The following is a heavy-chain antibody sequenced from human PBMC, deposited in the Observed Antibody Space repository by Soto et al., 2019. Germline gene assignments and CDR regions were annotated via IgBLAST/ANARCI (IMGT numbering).Heavy chain of an antibody. CDR3: ARARIVLMVYARRPPYYTDV. CDR1: GYTFTSYD. CDR2: MNPNSGNT. J-gene: IGHJ6*03. Sequence: GASVKVSSKASGYTFTSYDINWVRQATGQGLEWMGWMNPNSGNTGYAQKFQGRVTMTRNTSISTAYMELSSLRSEDTAVYYCARARIVLMVYARRPPYYTDVWGKGTTVTVSS. V-gene: IGHV1-8*01. D-gene: IGHD2-8*01.